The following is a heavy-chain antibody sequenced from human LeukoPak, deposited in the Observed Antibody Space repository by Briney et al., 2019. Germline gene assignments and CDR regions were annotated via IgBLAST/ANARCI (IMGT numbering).Heavy chain of an antibody. D-gene: IGHD6-19*01. CDR3: VCSGYRSGWRIDY. CDR1: GFTFSSYA. CDR2: IYYSGRT. J-gene: IGHJ4*02. Sequence: GSLRLSCAASGFTFSSYAVTWVRQAPGKGLEWIGSIYYSGRTYYNPSLKSRVTVSVDTSKNQFSLKLSSVTAADTAVYYCVCSGYRSGWRIDYWGRGTLVIVSS. V-gene: IGHV4-59*05.